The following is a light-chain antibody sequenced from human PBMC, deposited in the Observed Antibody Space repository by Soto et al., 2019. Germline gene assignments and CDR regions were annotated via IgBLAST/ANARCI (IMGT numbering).Light chain of an antibody. CDR3: QKYSSVPV. CDR1: QGINNY. J-gene: IGKJ3*01. CDR2: AAS. V-gene: IGKV1-27*01. Sequence: DIPMTQSQSSLSASVGDRVTITCRASQGINNYVAWYQQKPGKPPKLLIYAASTLQSGVPSRFSGSGSGTDFTLPINSLQPEDVATYSCQKYSSVPVFGPGTKVDIK.